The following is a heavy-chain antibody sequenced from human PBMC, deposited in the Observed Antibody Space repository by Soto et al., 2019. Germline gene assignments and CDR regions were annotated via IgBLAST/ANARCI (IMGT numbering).Heavy chain of an antibody. D-gene: IGHD2-15*01. CDR3: ARRRGPERDCSVGSCYSRRDAFDI. CDR2: IDSKSTYI. CDR1: GFTFSSYS. Sequence: EVQLVESGGGLVKPGGSLRLSCAASGFTFSSYSMNWVRQAPGKGLEWVSSIDSKSTYIYYADSVKGRFTISRDSATNTLYLQMHCLRAEDTAVYYCARRRGPERDCSVGSCYSRRDAFDIWGQGTMVTVSS. J-gene: IGHJ3*02. V-gene: IGHV3-21*01.